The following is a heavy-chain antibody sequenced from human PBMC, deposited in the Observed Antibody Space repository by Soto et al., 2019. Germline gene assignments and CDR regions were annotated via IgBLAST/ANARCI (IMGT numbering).Heavy chain of an antibody. CDR2: ILVSDST. CDR3: AKGKVAYDNSGLQYFYYFHMKV. CDR1: GFICSSYD. V-gene: IGHV3-23*01. D-gene: IGHD3-22*01. Sequence: GGSLRLSCAASGFICSSYDMSWVRQAPGKALEWVSPILVSDSTHYEDSVRGRFTISRDRSKNTVYLQMNSLTAGDTAVYYCAKGKVAYDNSGLQYFYYFHMKVCGQG. J-gene: IGHJ6*01.